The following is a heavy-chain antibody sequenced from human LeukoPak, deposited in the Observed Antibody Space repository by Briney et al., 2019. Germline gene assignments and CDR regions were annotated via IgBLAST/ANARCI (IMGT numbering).Heavy chain of an antibody. CDR1: GFPFSIYS. Sequence: PGGSLRLSCAASGFPFSIYSMNWVRQAPGKGLEWVSYISASGSNIYYLDSVKGRFTVSRGNAMNSLFLQMDRSRAEHTAVYYCVRVKGTYFDFWGQGTLVTVSS. CDR3: VRVKGTYFDF. CDR2: ISASGSNI. V-gene: IGHV3-48*01. J-gene: IGHJ4*02. D-gene: IGHD1-1*01.